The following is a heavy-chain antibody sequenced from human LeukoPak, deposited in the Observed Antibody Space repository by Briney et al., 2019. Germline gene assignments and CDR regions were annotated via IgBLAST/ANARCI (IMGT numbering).Heavy chain of an antibody. CDR3: ARERQDSSSSVDY. J-gene: IGHJ4*02. V-gene: IGHV1-2*06. Sequence: ASVKVSCKASGYTFTGYYMHWVRQAPGQGLEWMGRINPNSGGTNYAQKFQGRVTMTRDTSISTAYMELSRLRYGDTAVYYCARERQDSSSSVDYWGQGTLVTVSS. CDR1: GYTFTGYY. D-gene: IGHD6-6*01. CDR2: INPNSGGT.